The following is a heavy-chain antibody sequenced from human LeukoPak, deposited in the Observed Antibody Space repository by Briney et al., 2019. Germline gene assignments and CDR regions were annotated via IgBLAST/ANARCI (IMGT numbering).Heavy chain of an antibody. Sequence: PSETLSLTCTVSGGSINSYYWSWIRQPPGKGLECIGHIYYTGSTYYKPSLESRVTISVDTAKNQISLKLSSVTAADTAVYYCARERMKVYGNYGMDVWGQGTTVTVSS. CDR2: IYYTGST. D-gene: IGHD1-14*01. CDR1: GGSINSYY. V-gene: IGHV4-59*01. CDR3: ARERMKVYGNYGMDV. J-gene: IGHJ6*02.